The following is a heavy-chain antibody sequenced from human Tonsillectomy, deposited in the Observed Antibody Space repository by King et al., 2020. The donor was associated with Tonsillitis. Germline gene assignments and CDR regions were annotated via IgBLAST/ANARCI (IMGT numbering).Heavy chain of an antibody. CDR1: GFTLSDYY. D-gene: IGHD2-2*01. V-gene: IGHV3-11*01. Sequence: VQLVESGGGLVKPGGSLRLSCEASGFTLSDYYMSWIRQAPGKGLEWVSYISSSGSTIYYTDSVKGRFTISRDNAKNSLYLEMNSLRAEDTAVYYCARSGTLIPAAYYYYYGMDVWGKGTAVTVS. J-gene: IGHJ6*04. CDR3: ARSGTLIPAAYYYYYGMDV. CDR2: ISSSGSTI.